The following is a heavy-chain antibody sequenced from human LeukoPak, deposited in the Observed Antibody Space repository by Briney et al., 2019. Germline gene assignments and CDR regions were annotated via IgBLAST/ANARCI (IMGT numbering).Heavy chain of an antibody. V-gene: IGHV4-4*07. CDR1: GGSMSDFY. CDR2: ISASGTT. D-gene: IGHD1-20*01. J-gene: IGHJ4*02. CDR3: TKGSSYNWNLFDH. Sequence: SETLSLTCTVSGGSMSDFYWSWIRQPARKGLEWIGRISASGTTDYNPSLKRRLTMSVDTSKNQVSLRPSSVTAADTAMYYCTKGSSYNWNLFDHWGQGALVTVSS.